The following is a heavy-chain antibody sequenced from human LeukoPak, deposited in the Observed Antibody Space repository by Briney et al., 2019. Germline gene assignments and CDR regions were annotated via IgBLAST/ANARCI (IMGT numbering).Heavy chain of an antibody. CDR2: ISGSADKT. CDR3: AKKYYDILTGYYVQYSAMDV. CDR1: GFTFSRYA. D-gene: IGHD3-9*01. Sequence: GGSLRLSCAASGFTFSRYAMSWVRQAPGQGLEWVSAISGSADKTYYADSVKGRFTISRDNSKNTLYLQMNSLRAEDTAVYYGAKKYYDILTGYYVQYSAMDVWGQGTTVTVSS. V-gene: IGHV3-23*01. J-gene: IGHJ6*02.